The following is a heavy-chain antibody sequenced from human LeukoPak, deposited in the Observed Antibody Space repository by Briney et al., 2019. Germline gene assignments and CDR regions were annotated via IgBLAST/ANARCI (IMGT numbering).Heavy chain of an antibody. D-gene: IGHD6-19*01. CDR1: GFTFSSFG. V-gene: IGHV3-21*01. J-gene: IGHJ4*02. Sequence: GGSLRLSCAASGFTFSSFGMNWVRQAPGKGLEWVSCISGSSSYIYYSDSVKGRFTISRDNAKNSLYLQMNSLRAEDTAVYYCVRANGAVAGGVDYWGQGTLVTVSS. CDR2: ISGSSSYI. CDR3: VRANGAVAGGVDY.